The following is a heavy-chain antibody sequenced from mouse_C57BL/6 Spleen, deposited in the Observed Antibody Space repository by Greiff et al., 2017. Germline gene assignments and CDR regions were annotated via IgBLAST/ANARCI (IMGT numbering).Heavy chain of an antibody. CDR3: ASAPLGDGSSPWAMDY. CDR1: GYTFTSYW. Sequence: VQLQQPGAELVKPGASVKLSCKASGYTFTSYWMHWVKQRPGQGLEWIGMIHPNSGSTNYNEKFKSKATLTVDKSSSTAYMQLSSLTSEDSAVYYCASAPLGDGSSPWAMDYWGQGTSVTVSS. J-gene: IGHJ4*01. D-gene: IGHD1-1*01. V-gene: IGHV1-64*01. CDR2: IHPNSGST.